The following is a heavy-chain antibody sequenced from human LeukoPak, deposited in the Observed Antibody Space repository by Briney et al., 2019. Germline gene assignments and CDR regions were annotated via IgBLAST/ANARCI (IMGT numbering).Heavy chain of an antibody. V-gene: IGHV3-30-3*01. CDR1: GFTFSNYA. CDR2: ISYDGTNK. Sequence: GGSLRLSCAASGFTFSNYAMHWVRQAPGKGLEWVAVISYDGTNKYYTDSVKGRFTISRDNSKNTMYLQMNSLRAEDTAMYYCARAPMSYDSSGFGGAFDIWGQGTMVTVSS. J-gene: IGHJ3*02. CDR3: ARAPMSYDSSGFGGAFDI. D-gene: IGHD3-22*01.